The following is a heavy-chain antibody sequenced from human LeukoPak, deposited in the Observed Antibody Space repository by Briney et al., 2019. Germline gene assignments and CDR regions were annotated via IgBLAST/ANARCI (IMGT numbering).Heavy chain of an antibody. CDR2: ISYDGSNE. D-gene: IGHD6-19*01. Sequence: GGSLRLSCAASEFTFSFCVIHWVRQAPGKGLEWVAIISYDGSNEYFADSVKGRFTISRDNAKNSLYLQMNSLRAEDTALYYCAKAGAVAGSIYYYYYMDVWGKGTTVTISS. V-gene: IGHV3-30*18. CDR3: AKAGAVAGSIYYYYYMDV. CDR1: EFTFSFCV. J-gene: IGHJ6*03.